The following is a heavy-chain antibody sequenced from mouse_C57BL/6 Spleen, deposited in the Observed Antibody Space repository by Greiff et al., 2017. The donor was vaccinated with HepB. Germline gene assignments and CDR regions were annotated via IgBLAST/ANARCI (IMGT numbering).Heavy chain of an antibody. CDR3: ARERALTGRTDDSWCFNV. Sequence: EVMLVESGGGFVKPGGSLKLSCAVSGFTFSSYAMSWVRQTSEKRLVWVATIRDGGSYTYYPDNVKGRFTISRDNAKNDLYLQMSHLESEDTAMYYCARERALTGRTDDSWCFNVWGAVTTVTVSS. V-gene: IGHV5-4*01. CDR2: IRDGGSYT. CDR1: GFTFSSYA. J-gene: IGHJ1*01. D-gene: IGHD4-1*01.